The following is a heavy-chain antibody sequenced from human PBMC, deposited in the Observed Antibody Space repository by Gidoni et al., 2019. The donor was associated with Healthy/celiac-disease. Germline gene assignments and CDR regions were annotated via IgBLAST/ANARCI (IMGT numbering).Heavy chain of an antibody. D-gene: IGHD1-1*01. Sequence: QVQLVQSGAEVKKPGSSVKVSCKASVVTFRSYAISWVRQSPGQGLEWMGRIIPILGIANYEQKFQGRVTITADKSTSTAYMELSSLRSEDTAVYYCARAQLEPRRRYYYYYYMDVWGKGTTVTVSS. V-gene: IGHV1-69*04. CDR2: IIPILGIA. CDR3: ARAQLEPRRRYYYYYYMDV. J-gene: IGHJ6*03. CDR1: VVTFRSYA.